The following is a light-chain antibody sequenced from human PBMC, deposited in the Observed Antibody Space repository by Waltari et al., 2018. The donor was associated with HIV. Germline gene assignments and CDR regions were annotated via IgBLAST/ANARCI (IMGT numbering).Light chain of an antibody. CDR2: DVS. CDR3: CSYAGSSTV. V-gene: IGLV2-23*02. Sequence: QSALTQPASVSGSPGQSITISCTGTSSAVGGYNYVSWYHQHPGKAPKRMIYDVSKRPSGVSNRFSGSKSGNTASLTISGLQAEDEADYYCCSYAGSSTVFGGGTKLTVL. CDR1: SSAVGGYNY. J-gene: IGLJ2*01.